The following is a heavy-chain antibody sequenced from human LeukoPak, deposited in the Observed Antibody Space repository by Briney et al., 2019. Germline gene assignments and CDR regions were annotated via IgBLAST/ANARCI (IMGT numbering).Heavy chain of an antibody. Sequence: SETLSLTCTVSGGSISSVDYYWSWIRQPPGKGLEWIGYISYSGRTYYSPSLKSRVALSVDTSKNQFSLKLSSVTAADTAVYFCARDLSGKDAFDIWGQGTMVTVSS. CDR3: ARDLSGKDAFDI. CDR1: GGSISSVDYY. V-gene: IGHV4-30-4*01. J-gene: IGHJ3*02. D-gene: IGHD3-3*01. CDR2: ISYSGRT.